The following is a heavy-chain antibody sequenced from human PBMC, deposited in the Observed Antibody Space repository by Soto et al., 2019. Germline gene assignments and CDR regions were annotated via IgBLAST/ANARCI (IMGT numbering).Heavy chain of an antibody. CDR1: GFTFSTYG. Sequence: QVQLVESGGGAVQPGTSLRLSCAASGFTFSTYGMHWVRQTPAKGLEWVAVISNDGNDKYYADSVKGRFTISRDNSKNTLYLQMNSLRAEDMAVYYCAKELWVRGVIYWFDPWGQGTLVTVSS. CDR2: ISNDGNDK. CDR3: AKELWVRGVIYWFDP. J-gene: IGHJ5*02. V-gene: IGHV3-30*18. D-gene: IGHD3-10*01.